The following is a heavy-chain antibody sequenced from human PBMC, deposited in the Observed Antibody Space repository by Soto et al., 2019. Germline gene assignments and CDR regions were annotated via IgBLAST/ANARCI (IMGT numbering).Heavy chain of an antibody. V-gene: IGHV3-48*01. J-gene: IGHJ2*01. CDR3: ARGYWYFDL. CDR1: GFTFSSYS. Sequence: GGSLRLSCAASGFTFSSYSMNWVRQAPGKGLEWVSYISSSSNTIYYADSVKGRFTISRDNAKNSLCLQINSLRGEDTAVYYCARGYWYFDLWGRGTLVTVSS. CDR2: ISSSSNTI.